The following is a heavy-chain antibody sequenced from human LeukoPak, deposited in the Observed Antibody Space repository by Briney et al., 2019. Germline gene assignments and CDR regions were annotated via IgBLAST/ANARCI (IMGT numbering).Heavy chain of an antibody. J-gene: IGHJ4*02. CDR1: GYTFTGYY. CDR3: ARVRRRDYYDSSGYYGGVIDY. CDR2: INPYSGGT. V-gene: IGHV1-2*02. Sequence: ASVKVSCKASGYTFTGYYMHWVRQAPGQGLEWMGWINPYSGGTNYAQKFQGRVTMTRDTSISTAYMELSRLRSDDTAVYYCARVRRRDYYDSSGYYGGVIDYWGQGTLVTVSS. D-gene: IGHD3-22*01.